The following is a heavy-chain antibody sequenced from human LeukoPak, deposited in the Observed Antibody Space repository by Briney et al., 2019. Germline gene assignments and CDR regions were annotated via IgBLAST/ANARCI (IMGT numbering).Heavy chain of an antibody. CDR2: ISAYNGNT. CDR1: GYTFNSYG. V-gene: IGHV1-18*01. J-gene: IGHJ3*02. Sequence: ASVKVSCKASGYTFNSYGISWVRQAPGQGLEWMGWISAYNGNTNYAQKLQGRVTMTTDTSTSTAYMELGSLRSDDTAVYYCARDHTAGYSNLPDAFDIWGQGTMVTVSS. CDR3: ARDHTAGYSNLPDAFDI. D-gene: IGHD6-13*01.